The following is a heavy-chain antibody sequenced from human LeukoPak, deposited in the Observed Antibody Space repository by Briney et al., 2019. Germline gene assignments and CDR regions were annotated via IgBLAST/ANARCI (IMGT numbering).Heavy chain of an antibody. Sequence: GGSLRLSCAASGFTFSDYYMSWIRQAPGKGLEWVSYISSSGSTIYYADSVKGRFTISRDNSKNTLYLQMNSLRAEDTAVYYCARDTRMDTAMVTNHYYGMDVWGQGTTVTASS. CDR3: ARDTRMDTAMVTNHYYGMDV. J-gene: IGHJ6*02. CDR1: GFTFSDYY. D-gene: IGHD5-18*01. CDR2: ISSSGSTI. V-gene: IGHV3-11*04.